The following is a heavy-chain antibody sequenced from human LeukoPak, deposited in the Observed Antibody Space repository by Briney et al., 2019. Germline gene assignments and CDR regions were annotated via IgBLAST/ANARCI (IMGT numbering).Heavy chain of an antibody. Sequence: SETLSLTRTVSGYSISSGYYWGWIRQPPGKGLDWIGYIYYTGSTVYNPSLESRVTLSVDTSKNQISLKLNSVTEADTAVYFCARNIAFCDGDCYNYFDFWGQGALVTVSS. CDR2: IYYTGST. V-gene: IGHV4-38-2*02. CDR3: ARNIAFCDGDCYNYFDF. D-gene: IGHD2-21*02. CDR1: GYSISSGYY. J-gene: IGHJ4*02.